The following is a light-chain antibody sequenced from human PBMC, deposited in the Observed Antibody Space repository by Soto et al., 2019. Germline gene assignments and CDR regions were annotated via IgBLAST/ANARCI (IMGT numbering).Light chain of an antibody. CDR1: QSISSW. J-gene: IGKJ1*01. Sequence: DIQMTQSPSTLSASVGDRVTITSRASQSISSWLAWYQQKPGRAPKLLIYKAPSLETGVPSRFSGSGSGTEFTLIISSLQPDDFASYYCQQYGSSSPWTFGQGTKVEIK. V-gene: IGKV1-5*03. CDR3: QQYGSSSPWT. CDR2: KAP.